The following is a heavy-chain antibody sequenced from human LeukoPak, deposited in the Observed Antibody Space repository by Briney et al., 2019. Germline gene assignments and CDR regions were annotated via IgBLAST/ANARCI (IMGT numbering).Heavy chain of an antibody. CDR1: EFTFSSYV. V-gene: IGHV3-30*18. J-gene: IGHJ5*02. Sequence: GGSLRLSCAASEFTFSSYVMAWVRQAPGKGLEWVAVISYNGGIVYYADSVKGRFTISRDNSQNTLYLQMNSLRAEDTAVYYCAKSTHITVVGVPPPDAWGQGTLVTVSS. CDR3: AKSTHITVVGVPPPDA. CDR2: ISYNGGIV. D-gene: IGHD3-3*01.